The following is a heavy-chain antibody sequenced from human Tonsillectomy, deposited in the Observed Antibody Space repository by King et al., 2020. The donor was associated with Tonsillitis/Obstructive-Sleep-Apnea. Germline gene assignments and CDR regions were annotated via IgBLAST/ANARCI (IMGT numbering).Heavy chain of an antibody. Sequence: VQLVESGGGLVKPGGSLRLSCAASGFTFSSYSMNWVRQAPGKGLEWVSSISSSSSYIYYADSVKGRFTISRDNAKNSLYLQMNSLRAEDTAVYYCARVRPDYDCWGGYYTIAYYYYYCMDVWGQGTTVTVSS. V-gene: IGHV3-21*01. J-gene: IGHJ6*02. CDR3: ARVRPDYDCWGGYYTIAYYYYYCMDV. D-gene: IGHD3-3*01. CDR1: GFTFSSYS. CDR2: ISSSSSYI.